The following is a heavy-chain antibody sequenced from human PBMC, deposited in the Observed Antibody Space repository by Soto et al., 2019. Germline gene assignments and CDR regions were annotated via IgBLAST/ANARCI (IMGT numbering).Heavy chain of an antibody. J-gene: IGHJ5*02. Sequence: SVKVSFKAAGGTFSSYSISWARPAPGQWLELMGGIIPIFGTANYEQKFQGRVTITADESTSTAYMELSSLRSGDTAVYYCAREKYYDSSGGVDWFKPWGQGTLVNVST. D-gene: IGHD3-22*01. CDR1: GGTFSSYS. CDR3: AREKYYDSSGGVDWFKP. CDR2: IIPIFGTA. V-gene: IGHV1-69*13.